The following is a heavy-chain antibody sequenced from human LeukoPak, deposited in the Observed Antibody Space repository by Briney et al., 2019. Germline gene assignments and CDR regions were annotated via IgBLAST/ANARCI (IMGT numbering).Heavy chain of an antibody. V-gene: IGHV3-74*01. CDR3: ARANAVDDGRHIGY. J-gene: IGHJ4*02. CDR1: GFTFSSYW. CDR2: IKSDGTIT. D-gene: IGHD1-1*01. Sequence: AGGSLRLSCAVSGFTFSSYWMHWVRHAPGKGLVWVSRIKSDGTITNYADSVKGRFTISRDNAENTLSLQMNSLRAEDTAVYYCARANAVDDGRHIGYWGQGTLVIV.